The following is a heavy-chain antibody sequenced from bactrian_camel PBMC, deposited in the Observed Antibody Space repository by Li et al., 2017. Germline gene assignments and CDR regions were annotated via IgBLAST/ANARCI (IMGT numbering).Heavy chain of an antibody. CDR3: AAGRPAVRRGSEGDDCYSGSRSDYGY. Sequence: HVQLVESGDESTQAGGSLTLACTTASWPTRCKYEWGWYRQAPGMQRELVASIGSIGDTLVADSFQGRVTVSRDNAKNTIYLQMNSLVPEDTAIYYCAAGRPAVRRGSEGDDCYSGSRSDYGYWGQGTQVTVS. D-gene: IGHD3*01. CDR2: IGSIGDT. J-gene: IGHJ6*01. CDR1: SWPTRCKYE. V-gene: IGHV3S53*01.